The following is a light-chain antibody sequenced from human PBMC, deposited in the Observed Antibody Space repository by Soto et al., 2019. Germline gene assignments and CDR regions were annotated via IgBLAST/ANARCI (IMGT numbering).Light chain of an antibody. CDR1: SGHSSYA. J-gene: IGLJ2*01. CDR2: LNSDGSH. Sequence: QLVLTQSPSASASLGASVKLTCTLSSGHSSYAIAWHQQQPEKGPRYLMKLNSDGSHSKGDGIPDRFSGSSSGAERYLTISSLQSEDEADYYCQTWGTGIVFGGGTQLTFL. V-gene: IGLV4-69*01. CDR3: QTWGTGIV.